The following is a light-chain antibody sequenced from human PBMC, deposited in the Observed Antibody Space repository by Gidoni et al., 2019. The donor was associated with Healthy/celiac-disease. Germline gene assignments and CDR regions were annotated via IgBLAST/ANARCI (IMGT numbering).Light chain of an antibody. CDR2: WAS. V-gene: IGKV4-1*01. CDR1: QSVLYSSNNKNY. CDR3: QQYYSTPYT. J-gene: IGKJ2*01. Sequence: DIVMTQSPDSLAVSLGERATINCKSSQSVLYSSNNKNYLAWYQQKPGQPPKLLIYWASTRESGVPDRVSGSGSGTDFTLTISSLQAEDVAVYYCQQYYSTPYTFGQXTKLEIK.